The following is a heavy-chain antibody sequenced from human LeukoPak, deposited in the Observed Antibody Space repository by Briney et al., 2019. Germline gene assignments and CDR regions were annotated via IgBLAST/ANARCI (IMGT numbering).Heavy chain of an antibody. Sequence: PGGSLRLSCALSGFTLPSYDINWVRQAPGKGLEWVSYISSSGSTIYYADSVKGRFTISRDDASNSLYLRMSRLGADDTALYYCARIQPYYYGSGSYLMGYYDVGMDVWGQETTVTVSS. CDR2: ISSSGSTI. CDR1: GFTLPSYD. V-gene: IGHV3-48*03. D-gene: IGHD3-10*01. J-gene: IGHJ6*02. CDR3: ARIQPYYYGSGSYLMGYYDVGMDV.